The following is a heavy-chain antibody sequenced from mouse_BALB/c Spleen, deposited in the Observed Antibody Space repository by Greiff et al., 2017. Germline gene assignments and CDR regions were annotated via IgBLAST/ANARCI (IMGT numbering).Heavy chain of an antibody. CDR2: IYPGNVNT. CDR3: DRYDYGSTSFDY. CDR1: GYTFTSYY. J-gene: IGHJ2*01. V-gene: IGHV1S56*01. Sequence: QVQLQQSGPELVKPGASVRISCKASGYTFTSYYIHWVKQRPGQGLEWIGWIYPGNVNTKYNEKFKGKATLTADKSSSTAYMQLNSLTSEDSAVYFCDRYDYGSTSFDYWGQGTTLTVSS. D-gene: IGHD1-1*01.